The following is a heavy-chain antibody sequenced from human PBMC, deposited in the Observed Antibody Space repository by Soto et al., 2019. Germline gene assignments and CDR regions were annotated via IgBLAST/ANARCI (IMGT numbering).Heavy chain of an antibody. CDR3: AKTLLSTSWYGLHDY. V-gene: IGHV3-23*01. Sequence: GGSLRLSCAASEFTFSSYAMSWVRQAPGKGLEWVSTISGSGGRTYYADSAKGRFTISRDNSRNTLHLQMNSLRVEDTALYYCAKTLLSTSWYGLHDYVSQGTLVTVS. CDR1: EFTFSSYA. J-gene: IGHJ4*02. CDR2: ISGSGGRT. D-gene: IGHD6-13*01.